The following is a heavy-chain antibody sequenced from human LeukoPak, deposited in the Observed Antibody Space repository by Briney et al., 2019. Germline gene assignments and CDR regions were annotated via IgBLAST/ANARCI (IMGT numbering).Heavy chain of an antibody. D-gene: IGHD5-24*01. CDR1: GASVNSGGYS. Sequence: PSETLSLTCAASGASVNSGGYSWSWIRQPPGKGLEWIGSIYHSGSTNYNPSLKSRVTISVDRSKNQFSLSLSSVTAAGTAVYYCARLKRAWFDPWGQGTLVTVSS. CDR2: IYHSGST. CDR3: ARLKRAWFDP. J-gene: IGHJ5*02. V-gene: IGHV4-30-2*01.